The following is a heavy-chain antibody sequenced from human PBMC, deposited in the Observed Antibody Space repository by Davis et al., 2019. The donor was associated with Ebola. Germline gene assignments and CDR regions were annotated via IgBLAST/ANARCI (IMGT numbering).Heavy chain of an antibody. D-gene: IGHD3-22*01. CDR2: ISSSSSTI. V-gene: IGHV3-48*02. CDR3: ARVKSSGYLSADY. CDR1: GFTFSSNS. J-gene: IGHJ4*02. Sequence: GGSLRLSCAASGFTFSSNSMNWVRQAPGKGLEWVSYISSSSSTIYYADSVKGRFTISRDNAKNSLYLQMNSLRDEDTAVYYCARVKSSGYLSADYWGQGTLVTVSS.